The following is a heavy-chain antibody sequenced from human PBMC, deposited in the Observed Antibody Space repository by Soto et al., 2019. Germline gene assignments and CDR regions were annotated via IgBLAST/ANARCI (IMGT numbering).Heavy chain of an antibody. CDR3: ARIHGSGSYFCHYDMDV. J-gene: IGHJ6*02. V-gene: IGHV4-61*01. D-gene: IGHD3-10*01. CDR1: GGSVSSGSYY. CDR2: IYYSGST. Sequence: PSETLSLTCTVSGGSVSSGSYYWSWIRQPPGKGLEWIGYIYYSGSTNYNPSLKSRVTISVDTSKNQFSLKLSSVPAAETAVNYCARIHGSGSYFCHYDMDVWGQGATVTVSS.